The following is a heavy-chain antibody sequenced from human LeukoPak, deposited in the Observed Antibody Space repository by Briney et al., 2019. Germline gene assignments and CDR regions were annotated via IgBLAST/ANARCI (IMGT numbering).Heavy chain of an antibody. V-gene: IGHV3-48*01. CDR2: ISSSSSTI. CDR3: AKDRTDYYYYYMDV. J-gene: IGHJ6*03. CDR1: GFTFSSYS. Sequence: PGGSLRLSCAASGFTFSSYSMNWVRQAPGKGLEWVSYISSSSSTIYYADSVKGRFTISRDNAKNSLYLQMNSLRAEDTAVYYCAKDRTDYYYYYMDVWGKGTTVTVSS.